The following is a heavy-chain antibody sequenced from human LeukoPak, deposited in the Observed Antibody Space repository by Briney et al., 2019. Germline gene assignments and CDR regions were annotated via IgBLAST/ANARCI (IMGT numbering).Heavy chain of an antibody. J-gene: IGHJ4*02. D-gene: IGHD6-13*01. V-gene: IGHV1-8*01. CDR2: MNPNSGNT. CDR1: GYTFTSYD. Sequence: ASVKVSCKASGYTFTSYDINWVRQATGQGLEWMGWMNPNSGNTGYAQKFQGRVTMTRNTSISTAYMELSSLRSEDTAVYYCARAASYSSSGKTRKNYYFDYWGQGTLATVSS. CDR3: ARAASYSSSGKTRKNYYFDY.